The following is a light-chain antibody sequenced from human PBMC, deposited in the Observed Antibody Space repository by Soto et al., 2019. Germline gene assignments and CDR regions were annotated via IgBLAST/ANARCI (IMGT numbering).Light chain of an antibody. Sequence: DIQMTQSPSAMSASVGDRVTITCRASQDISNFLAWFQQKPGRVPKRLIYGAYRLQSGVPSRFSGNGSGTEFTLTISSLLPEDFATYYCLQHKSYPYTFGQGTKLEI. J-gene: IGKJ2*01. V-gene: IGKV1-17*03. CDR1: QDISNF. CDR3: LQHKSYPYT. CDR2: GAY.